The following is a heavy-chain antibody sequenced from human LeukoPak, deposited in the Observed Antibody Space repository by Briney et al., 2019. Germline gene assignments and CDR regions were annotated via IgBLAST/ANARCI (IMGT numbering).Heavy chain of an antibody. CDR3: AKDLWSGYSEGVFDY. J-gene: IGHJ4*02. Sequence: PGGSLRLSCAASGFTFSSYAMSWVRQAPGKGLEWVSAISGSGGSTYYADSVKGRFTISRDNSKNTLYLQMNSLRAEDTAVYYCAKDLWSGYSEGVFDYWGQGALVTVSS. CDR2: ISGSGGST. CDR1: GFTFSSYA. D-gene: IGHD3-3*01. V-gene: IGHV3-23*01.